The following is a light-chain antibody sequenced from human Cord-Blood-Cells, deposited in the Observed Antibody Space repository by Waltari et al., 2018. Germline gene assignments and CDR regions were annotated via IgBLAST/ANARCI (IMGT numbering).Light chain of an antibody. CDR1: SSDVGGYNY. CDR2: AVS. V-gene: IGLV2-14*01. J-gene: IGLJ3*02. CDR3: SSYTSSSTLV. Sequence: QSALTQPASVSGSPGQSITISCTGTSSDVGGYNYVSWYQQHPGKDPKLMIYAVSNRPSGVSNRFSGSKSGNTASLTISGLQAEDEAEYYCSSYTSSSTLVFGGGTKLTVL.